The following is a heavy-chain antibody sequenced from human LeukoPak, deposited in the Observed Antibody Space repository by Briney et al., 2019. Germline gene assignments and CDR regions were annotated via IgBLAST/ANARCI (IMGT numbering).Heavy chain of an antibody. J-gene: IGHJ5*02. CDR2: IYYSGST. CDR3: ARQIREGWFDP. Sequence: SETLSLTCTVSGGSVSTSIYYWGWIRQPPGKGLEWIGSIYYSGSTYYNPSLKSRVTISVDTSKNQFSLKLSSVTAADTAVYYCARQIREGWFDPWGQGTLVTVSS. V-gene: IGHV4-39*01. D-gene: IGHD3-16*01. CDR1: GGSVSTSIYY.